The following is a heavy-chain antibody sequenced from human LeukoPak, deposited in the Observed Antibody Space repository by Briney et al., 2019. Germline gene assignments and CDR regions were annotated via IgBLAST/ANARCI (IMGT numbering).Heavy chain of an antibody. CDR2: VFNGGST. V-gene: IGHV4-59*11. Sequence: PSETLSLTCSVSGASINSHYWSWIRQSPGKGLEWIGYVFNGGSTNYNPSLKSRVTMSLDTSRDQFSLRLTSVTAAVTAIYYCASRPAGTTWYGVFDYWSQGTLVTVSS. J-gene: IGHJ4*02. CDR3: ASRPAGTTWYGVFDY. D-gene: IGHD6-13*01. CDR1: GASINSHY.